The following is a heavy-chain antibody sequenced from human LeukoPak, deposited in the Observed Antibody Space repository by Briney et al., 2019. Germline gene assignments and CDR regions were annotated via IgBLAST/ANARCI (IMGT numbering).Heavy chain of an antibody. CDR3: ARRAVAGPKGFDY. J-gene: IGHJ4*02. Sequence: SETLSLTCTVSGGSISSYYWSWIRQPPGKGLEWIGYIYYSGSTNYNPSLKSRVTISVDTSKNQFSLKLSSVTAADTAVYYCARRAVAGPKGFDYWGQGTLVTVSS. V-gene: IGHV4-59*08. CDR1: GGSISSYY. D-gene: IGHD6-19*01. CDR2: IYYSGST.